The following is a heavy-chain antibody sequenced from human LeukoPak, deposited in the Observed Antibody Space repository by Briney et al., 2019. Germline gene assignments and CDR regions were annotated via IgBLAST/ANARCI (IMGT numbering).Heavy chain of an antibody. D-gene: IGHD2-21*01. Sequence: ASVKVSCKASGGTFSSYAISWVRQAPGQGLEWMGGIIPIFGTANYAQKFQGRVTITADESTSTAYMELSSLRSEDTAVYYCGCGPSRYYFDYWGQGTLVTVSS. CDR1: GGTFSSYA. CDR2: IIPIFGTA. V-gene: IGHV1-69*13. J-gene: IGHJ4*02. CDR3: GCGPSRYYFDY.